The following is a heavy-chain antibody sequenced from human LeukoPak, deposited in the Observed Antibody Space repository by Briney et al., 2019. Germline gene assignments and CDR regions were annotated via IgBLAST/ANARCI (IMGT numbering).Heavy chain of an antibody. Sequence: TPSETLSLTCTVSGGSVSSSSYYWGWIRQPPGKGLEWIGSIYYSGSTYYNPSLKSRVTISVDTSKNQFSLKLSSVTAADTAVYYCAGLELERWFDPWGQGTLVTVSS. J-gene: IGHJ5*02. D-gene: IGHD1-7*01. CDR3: AGLELERWFDP. CDR1: GGSVSSSSYY. CDR2: IYYSGST. V-gene: IGHV4-39*07.